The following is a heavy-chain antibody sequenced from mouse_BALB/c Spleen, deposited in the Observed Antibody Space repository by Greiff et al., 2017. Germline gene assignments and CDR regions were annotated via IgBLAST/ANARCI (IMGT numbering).Heavy chain of an antibody. CDR3: ARWGYGDEGYAMDY. V-gene: IGHV1-20*02. J-gene: IGHJ4*01. CDR2: INPYNGDT. D-gene: IGHD2-13*01. Sequence: VQLQQSGPELVKPGASVKISCKASGYSFTGYFMNWVMQSHGKSLEWIGRINPYNGDTFYNQKFKGKATLTVDKSSSTAHMELRSLASEDTAVYYCARWGYGDEGYAMDYWGQGNPVTVSS. CDR1: GYSFTGYF.